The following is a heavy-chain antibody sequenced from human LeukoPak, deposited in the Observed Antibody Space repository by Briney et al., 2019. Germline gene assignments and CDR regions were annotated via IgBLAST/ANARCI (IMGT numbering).Heavy chain of an antibody. CDR1: GGSMSTYY. CDR2: VYTSGYT. Sequence: SETLSLTCSVSGGSMSTYYWTWLRQPAGKGLEWIGRVYTSGYTKYNPSLQSRVTMSVDTSKKQLSLMLTSLTAADTAVYYCARETLVGTTNYFDYWGQGALVTVSS. V-gene: IGHV4-4*07. D-gene: IGHD1-26*01. J-gene: IGHJ4*02. CDR3: ARETLVGTTNYFDY.